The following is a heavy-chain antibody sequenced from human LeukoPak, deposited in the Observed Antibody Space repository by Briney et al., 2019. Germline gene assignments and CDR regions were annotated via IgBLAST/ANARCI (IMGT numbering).Heavy chain of an antibody. CDR3: VRASRPGGALGLYHKLEY. D-gene: IGHD2-15*01. J-gene: IGHJ4*02. V-gene: IGHV3-7*01. Sequence: PGGSLRLSCAGSGFTFSDFWMTWVRQTPGKGLDGVANIKEDGTEKNIVGSVKGRFTISTDNTKDLLFLAMNHLRGDDPGIYYCVRASRPGGALGLYHKLEYWGQGNLV. CDR1: GFTFSDFW. CDR2: IKEDGTEK.